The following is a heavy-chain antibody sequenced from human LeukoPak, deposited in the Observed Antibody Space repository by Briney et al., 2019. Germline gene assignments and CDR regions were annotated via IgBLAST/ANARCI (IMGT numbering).Heavy chain of an antibody. CDR1: GFSFSRAW. V-gene: IGHV3-15*05. CDR3: TTVTLRPVGL. J-gene: IGHJ4*02. Sequence: PGGSLRLSCAASGFSFSRAWMSWVRQAPGKGLEWVGRIKSKSDGGTTDYAAPVKGRFTISRDDSNNTLFLQVNSLKIEDTAVYYCTTVTLRPVGLWGQGTLVTVSS. D-gene: IGHD3-10*01. CDR2: IKSKSDGGTT.